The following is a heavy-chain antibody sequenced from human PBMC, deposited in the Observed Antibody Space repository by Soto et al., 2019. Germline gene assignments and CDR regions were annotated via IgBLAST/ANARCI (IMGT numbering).Heavy chain of an antibody. Sequence: SETLSLTCTVSGGSISSYYWSWIRQPPGKGLEWIGYIYYSGSTNYNPSLKSRVTISVDTSKNQFSLKLSSVTAADTAVYYCARRLDCSSTSCFDAWFDPWGQGTLVTVSS. D-gene: IGHD2-2*01. CDR3: ARRLDCSSTSCFDAWFDP. CDR1: GGSISSYY. J-gene: IGHJ5*02. CDR2: IYYSGST. V-gene: IGHV4-59*01.